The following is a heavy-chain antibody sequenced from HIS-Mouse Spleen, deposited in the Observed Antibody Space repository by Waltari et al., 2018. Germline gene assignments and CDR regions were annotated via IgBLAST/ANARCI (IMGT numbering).Heavy chain of an antibody. CDR3: AREIPYSSSWYDWYFDL. CDR2: IYYSGGT. V-gene: IGHV4-39*07. J-gene: IGHJ2*01. Sequence: QLQLQESGPGLVKPSETLSLTCTVSGGSISSSSYYWGWIRQPPGKGREWIGSIYYSGGTCYTPSLKSRVTISVATSKNQFSLKLSSVTAADTAVYYCAREIPYSSSWYDWYFDLWGRGTLVTVSS. CDR1: GGSISSSSYY. D-gene: IGHD6-13*01.